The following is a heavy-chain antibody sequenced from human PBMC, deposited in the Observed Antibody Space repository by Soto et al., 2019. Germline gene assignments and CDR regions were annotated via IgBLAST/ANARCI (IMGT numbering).Heavy chain of an antibody. CDR3: ARMKVESYQLYYAMDV. CDR1: GFSLTTGKMG. J-gene: IGHJ6*02. V-gene: IGHV2-26*01. D-gene: IGHD2-2*01. CDR2: IFSDNER. Sequence: SGPTLVNPTETLTLTCTVSGFSLTTGKMGVSWIRQPPGKALEWLAHIFSDNERSYSTSLQGRLTISKDTSGSQVVLSMTNVDPVDKATYYCARMKVESYQLYYAMDVWGQGNTVTVSS.